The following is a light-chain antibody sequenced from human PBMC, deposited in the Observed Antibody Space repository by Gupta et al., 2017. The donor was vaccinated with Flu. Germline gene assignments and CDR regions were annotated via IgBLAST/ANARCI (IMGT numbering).Light chain of an antibody. CDR3: QQYGSSPR. CDR2: GAS. CDR1: QSVSNNY. V-gene: IGKV3-20*01. Sequence: EIVLTQSPGTLSLSPGERATLSCRASQSVSNNYLAWYQQKPGQAPRLLIYGASSRATGIPDRFSGSGSGTDFTLTISRLEPEDFAVYYCQQYGSSPRFGPGTKVDIK. J-gene: IGKJ3*01.